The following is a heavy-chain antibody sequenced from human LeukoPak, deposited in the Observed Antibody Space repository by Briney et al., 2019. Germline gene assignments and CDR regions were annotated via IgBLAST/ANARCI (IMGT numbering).Heavy chain of an antibody. D-gene: IGHD6-6*01. V-gene: IGHV1-69*05. CDR1: GYTFTSYA. CDR2: IIPIFGTA. Sequence: SVKVSCKASGYTFTSYAISWVRQAPGQGLEWMGGIIPIFGTANYAQKFQGRVTITTDESTSTAYMELSSLRSEDTAVYYCASGQLGRFRRWYFDLWGRGTLVTASS. J-gene: IGHJ2*01. CDR3: ASGQLGRFRRWYFDL.